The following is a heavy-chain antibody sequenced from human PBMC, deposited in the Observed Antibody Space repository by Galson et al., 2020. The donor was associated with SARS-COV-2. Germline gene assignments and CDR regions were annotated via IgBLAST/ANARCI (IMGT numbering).Heavy chain of an antibody. Sequence: SETLSLTCTVYGGPISSRSSFWGWIRQPPGKGLEWIGSMHYSGNTYYNPSLKSQVTISVDTSKDQFSLKLTSVTAADTAVYYCARHAWFGELLAPFDYWGQGTPVTVS. V-gene: IGHV4-39*01. D-gene: IGHD3-10*01. CDR3: ARHAWFGELLAPFDY. J-gene: IGHJ4*02. CDR2: MHYSGNT. CDR1: GGPISSRSSF.